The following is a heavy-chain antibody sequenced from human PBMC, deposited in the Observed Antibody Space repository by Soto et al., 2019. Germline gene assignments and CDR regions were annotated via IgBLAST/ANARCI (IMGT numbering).Heavy chain of an antibody. CDR1: GGSFSGYY. CDR3: ARDSKSWYRYYFYYYGMDV. D-gene: IGHD6-13*01. Sequence: SETLSLTCAVYGGSFSGYYWSWIRQPPGKGLEWIGEINHSGSTNYNPSLKSRVTISVDTSKNQFSLKLSSVTAADTDVYYCARDSKSWYRYYFYYYGMDVWGQGTTVTVSS. CDR2: INHSGST. J-gene: IGHJ6*02. V-gene: IGHV4-34*01.